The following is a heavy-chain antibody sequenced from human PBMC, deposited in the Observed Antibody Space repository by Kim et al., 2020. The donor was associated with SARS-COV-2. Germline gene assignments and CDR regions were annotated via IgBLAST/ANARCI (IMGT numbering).Heavy chain of an antibody. CDR1: GGSISYYY. D-gene: IGHD5-12*01. CDR2: IYYSGST. CDR3: ARGGVAWTVDY. Sequence: SETLSLTCTVSGGSISYYYWNWIRQPPGKGPEWIGYIYYSGSTNYNPSLKSRVNISVDTSKSQVSLKLTSVTAADTAVYYCARGGVAWTVDYWGQGTLVTVSS. V-gene: IGHV4-59*13. J-gene: IGHJ4*02.